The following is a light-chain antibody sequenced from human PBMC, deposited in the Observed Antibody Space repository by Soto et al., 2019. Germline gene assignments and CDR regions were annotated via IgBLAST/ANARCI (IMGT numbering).Light chain of an antibody. CDR3: SSFAGGNIVV. CDR1: SSDVGAYKY. V-gene: IGLV2-8*01. J-gene: IGLJ2*01. CDR2: EVS. Sequence: QSALTQPPSASGSPGQSVTISCTGTSSDVGAYKYVSWYQQHPGKAPKLMIYEVSKWPSGVPDRFSGSKSGNTASLTVSGLQAEDEADYYCSSFAGGNIVVFGGGTKLTVL.